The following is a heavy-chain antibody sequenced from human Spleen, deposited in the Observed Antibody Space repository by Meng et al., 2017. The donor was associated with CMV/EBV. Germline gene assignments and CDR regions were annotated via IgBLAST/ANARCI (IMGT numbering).Heavy chain of an antibody. Sequence: QVPLQGSCQGRVSPSQTRSLTCTVSGGSISSGSYYWSWIRQPAGKGLEWIGRIYTSGSTNYNPSLKSRVTISVDTSKNQFSLKLSSVTAADTAVYYCARESRYCSGGSCYPDYWGQGTLVTVSS. V-gene: IGHV4-61*02. D-gene: IGHD2-15*01. CDR3: ARESRYCSGGSCYPDY. CDR1: GGSISSGSYY. CDR2: IYTSGST. J-gene: IGHJ4*02.